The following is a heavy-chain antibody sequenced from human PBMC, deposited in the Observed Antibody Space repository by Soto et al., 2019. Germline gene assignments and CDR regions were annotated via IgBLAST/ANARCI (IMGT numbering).Heavy chain of an antibody. CDR1: GGTFGNSA. J-gene: IGHJ6*02. CDR2: IIPIFSTP. Sequence: QVQLVQSGAEVKKPGSSVTVSCKASGGTFGNSAISWVRQAPGQGLEWMGGIIPIFSTPDYAQKFQGRVTITEDESTTTAYMELTSLKSEDTAVYYCARDKDRQQLGGNSYYGIDVWGQGTTVTVSS. D-gene: IGHD2-15*01. V-gene: IGHV1-69*12. CDR3: ARDKDRQQLGGNSYYGIDV.